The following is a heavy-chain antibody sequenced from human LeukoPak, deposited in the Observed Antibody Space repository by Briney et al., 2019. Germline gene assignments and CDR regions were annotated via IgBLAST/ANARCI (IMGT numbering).Heavy chain of an antibody. J-gene: IGHJ3*02. Sequence: GGSLRLSCAASGFTFSSHWMSWVRQAPGKGLEWVANIKKDGSEKYYVDSVKGRFTISRDNAKSSLYLQMNSLRAEGTAVYYCARGRGDNMGRGVMKDAFDIWGQGTMVTVSS. CDR1: GFTFSSHW. CDR2: IKKDGSEK. V-gene: IGHV3-7*04. CDR3: ARGRGDNMGRGVMKDAFDI. D-gene: IGHD3-10*01.